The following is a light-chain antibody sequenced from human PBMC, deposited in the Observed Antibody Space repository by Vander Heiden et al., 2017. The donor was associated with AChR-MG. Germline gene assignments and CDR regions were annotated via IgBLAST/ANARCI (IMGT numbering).Light chain of an antibody. J-gene: IGKJ1*01. V-gene: IGKV1-5*03. CDR3: QQEHRYPWT. CDR2: KAS. Sequence: DIQMTQSPVTLSASIGDRVTITCRASQYINSWLSWYQQKPGNAPRLLIYKASGLENGVPSRFNGSASGTEFTLTIGGLQPEDFGTYFCQQEHRYPWTFGQGTKVEFK. CDR1: QYINSW.